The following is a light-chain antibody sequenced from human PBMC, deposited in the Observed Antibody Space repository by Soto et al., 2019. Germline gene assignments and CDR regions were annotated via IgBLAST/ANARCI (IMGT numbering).Light chain of an antibody. J-gene: IGKJ1*01. CDR3: QQYGSSPWT. CDR1: QRVSSSY. V-gene: IGKV3-20*01. CDR2: GAS. Sequence: EIVLTQSPGTLSLSPGERATLSCRASQRVSSSYLAWYQQKPGQAPRLLIYGASSRATGRPDRFSGSGAGTDFTLTISRLEPEDFAVYYCQQYGSSPWTVGQGTNVEIK.